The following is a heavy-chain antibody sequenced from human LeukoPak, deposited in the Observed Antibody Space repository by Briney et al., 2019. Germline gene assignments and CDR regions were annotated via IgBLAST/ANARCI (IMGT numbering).Heavy chain of an antibody. V-gene: IGHV1-69*13. CDR2: IIPIFGTA. D-gene: IGHD3-22*01. CDR3: ARGGGLVVVITYFDY. J-gene: IGHJ4*02. Sequence: SVKVSCKASGGTLTSYVISWVRQAPGQGLEWMGGIIPIFGTANYAQKFQGRVTITADESTGTAYMELSSLRSEDTAVYYCARGGGLVVVITYFDYWGQGTLVTVSS. CDR1: GGTLTSYV.